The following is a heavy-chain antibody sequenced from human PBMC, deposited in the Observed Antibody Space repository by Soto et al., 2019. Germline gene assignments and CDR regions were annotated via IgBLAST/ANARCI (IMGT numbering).Heavy chain of an antibody. J-gene: IGHJ6*02. CDR1: GFTFDDYA. CDR3: AKGRISGSYYGYYYGMDV. CDR2: ISGDGGST. V-gene: IGHV3-43*02. D-gene: IGHD1-26*01. Sequence: GGSLRLSCAASGFTFDDYAMHWVRQAPGKGLEWVSLISGDGGSTYYADSVKGRFTISRDNSKNSLYLQMNSLRTEDPALYYCAKGRISGSYYGYYYGMDVWGQGTTVTVSS.